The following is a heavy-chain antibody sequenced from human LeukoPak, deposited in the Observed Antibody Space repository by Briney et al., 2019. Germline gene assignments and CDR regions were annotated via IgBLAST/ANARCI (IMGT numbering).Heavy chain of an antibody. CDR2: INHSGST. D-gene: IGHD6-19*01. CDR1: GGSFSGYY. V-gene: IGHV4-34*01. J-gene: IGHJ5*02. CDR3: ASQAGIAVAGTGWFDP. Sequence: SETLSLTCAVYGGSFSGYYWSWIRQPPGKGLEWIGEINHSGSTNYNPSLRSRVTISVDTSKNQFSLKLSSVTAADTAVYYCASQAGIAVAGTGWFDPWGQGTLVTVSS.